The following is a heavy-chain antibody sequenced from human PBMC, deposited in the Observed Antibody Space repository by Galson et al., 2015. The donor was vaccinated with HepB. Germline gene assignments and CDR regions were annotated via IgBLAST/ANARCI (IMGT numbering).Heavy chain of an antibody. CDR1: Y. CDR2: IYYSGST. V-gene: IGHV4-59*01. D-gene: IGHD6-13*01. CDR3: ARGLALGAAAVSMYFDY. Sequence: YWRWIRQPPGKGLEWIGYIYYSGSTNYNPSLKSRVTISVDTSKNQFPLKLSSVTAADTAVYYCARGLALGAAAVSMYFDYWGQGTLVTVSS. J-gene: IGHJ4*02.